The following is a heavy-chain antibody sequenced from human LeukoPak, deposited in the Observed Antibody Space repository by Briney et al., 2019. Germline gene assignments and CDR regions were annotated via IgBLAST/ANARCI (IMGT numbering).Heavy chain of an antibody. D-gene: IGHD3-22*01. CDR3: ARDLYYYDRGPNSHLNYNYYGMDV. CDR1: GFTFSGHA. CDR2: ISYDGSFK. J-gene: IGHJ6*02. Sequence: PGGSLRLSCKGYGFTFSGHALHWVRQAPGKGLEWVAVISYDGSFKYYSDSVKGRFTISRDNSQNTLFLQMDSLRLEDMAVYYCARDLYYYDRGPNSHLNYNYYGMDVWGQGTTVTVSS. V-gene: IGHV3-30-3*01.